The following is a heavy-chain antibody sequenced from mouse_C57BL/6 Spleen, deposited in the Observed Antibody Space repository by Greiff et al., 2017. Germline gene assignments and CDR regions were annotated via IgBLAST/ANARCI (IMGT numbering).Heavy chain of an antibody. J-gene: IGHJ3*01. CDR2: INPNNGGN. CDR3: ARSGGTAWFAY. CDR1: GYTFTDYN. Sequence: EVQLQQSGPELVKPGASVKMSCKASGYTFTDYNMHWVKQSHGTSLEWIGYINPNNGGNSYNQKFTGKATLTVNKSPSTADMELSSLTSEDSAVYYCARSGGTAWFAYWGQGTLVTVSA. V-gene: IGHV1-22*01. D-gene: IGHD1-1*02.